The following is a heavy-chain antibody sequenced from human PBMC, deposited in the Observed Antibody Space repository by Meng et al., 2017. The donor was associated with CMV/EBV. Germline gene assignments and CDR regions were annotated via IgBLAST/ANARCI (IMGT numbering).Heavy chain of an antibody. V-gene: IGHV4-34*01. D-gene: IGHD2-2*01. CDR3: AGNIVVVPAATHV. Sequence: GSLRLSCAAYGGSFSGYYWSWIRQPPGKGLEWIGEINHSGSTNYNPSLKSRVTISVDTSKNQFSLKLSSVTAADTAVYYCAGNIVVVPAATHVWGQGTTVTVSS. CDR1: GGSFSGYY. CDR2: INHSGST. J-gene: IGHJ6*02.